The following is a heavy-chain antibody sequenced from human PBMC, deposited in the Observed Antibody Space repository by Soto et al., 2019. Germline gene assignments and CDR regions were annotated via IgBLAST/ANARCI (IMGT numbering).Heavy chain of an antibody. CDR1: GYTFTSYG. V-gene: IGHV1-18*01. CDR2: ISAYNGNT. Sequence: ASVKVSCKASGYTFTSYGISWVRQAPGQGLEWMGWISAYNGNTNYAQKLQGRVTMTTDTSTSTAYMELRSLRSDDTAVYYCARVGYYYDSSGYSYYFDYWGQGTLVTVSS. CDR3: ARVGYYYDSSGYSYYFDY. J-gene: IGHJ4*02. D-gene: IGHD3-22*01.